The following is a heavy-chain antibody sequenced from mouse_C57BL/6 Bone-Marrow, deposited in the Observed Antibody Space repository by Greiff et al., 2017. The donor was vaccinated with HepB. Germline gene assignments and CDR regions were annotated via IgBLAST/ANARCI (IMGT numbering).Heavy chain of an antibody. CDR1: GYTFTSYW. CDR3: ANTARVVSWFAY. Sequence: QVQLQQPGAELVKPGASVKLSCKASGYTFTSYWMHWVKQRPGQGLEWIGMIHPNSGSTNYNEKFKSKATLTVDKSSSTAYMQLSSLTSEDSAVYYCANTARVVSWFAYWGQGTLVTVSA. CDR2: IHPNSGST. J-gene: IGHJ3*01. V-gene: IGHV1-64*01. D-gene: IGHD3-1*01.